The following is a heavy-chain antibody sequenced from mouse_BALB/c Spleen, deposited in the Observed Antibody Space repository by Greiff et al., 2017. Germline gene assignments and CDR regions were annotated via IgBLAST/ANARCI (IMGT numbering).Heavy chain of an antibody. CDR3: ARIYDGYYYAMDY. Sequence: EVNVVESGGDLVKPGGSLKLSCAASGFTFSSYGMSWVRQTPDKRLEWVATISSGGSYTYYPDSVKGRFTISRDNAKNTLYLQMSSLKSEDTAMYYCARIYDGYYYAMDYWGQGTSVTVSS. V-gene: IGHV5-6*01. J-gene: IGHJ4*01. CDR2: ISSGGSYT. D-gene: IGHD2-3*01. CDR1: GFTFSSYG.